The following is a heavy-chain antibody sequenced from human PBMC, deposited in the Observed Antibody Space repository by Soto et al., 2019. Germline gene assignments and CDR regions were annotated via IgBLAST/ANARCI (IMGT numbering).Heavy chain of an antibody. CDR1: GITFGSRA. Sequence: EVQLLESGGDLVQPGGSLRLSCVASGITFGSRAMSWVRQAPGEGLEWVSTISGSGGSTYYADSVKGRFTISRDNSKNTLYLQMNSLRAEDTAVYYCATLNRITIFGVVDYWGQGTLVTVSS. V-gene: IGHV3-23*01. J-gene: IGHJ4*02. CDR2: ISGSGGST. CDR3: ATLNRITIFGVVDY. D-gene: IGHD3-3*01.